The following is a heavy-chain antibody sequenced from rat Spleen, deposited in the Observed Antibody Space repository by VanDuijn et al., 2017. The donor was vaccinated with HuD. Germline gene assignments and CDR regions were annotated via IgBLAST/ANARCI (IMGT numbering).Heavy chain of an antibody. Sequence: QVHLKESGPGLVQSSQTLSLTCTVSGFSLTSYNVHWVRQPTGKGLEWMGVIWTGGSTDYNSALKSRLSISRDTSKSQVFLKMNSLQTEDTATYFCTRESLPGYNSHWFVYWGQGTLVTVSS. CDR3: TRESLPGYNSHWFVY. J-gene: IGHJ3*01. D-gene: IGHD1-4*01. V-gene: IGHV2-30*01. CDR2: IWTGGST. CDR1: GFSLTSYN.